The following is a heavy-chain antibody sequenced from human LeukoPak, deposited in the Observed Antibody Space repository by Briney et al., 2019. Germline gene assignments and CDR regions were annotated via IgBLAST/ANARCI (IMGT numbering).Heavy chain of an antibody. J-gene: IGHJ4*02. CDR1: GFTFSSYS. CDR3: ARDREFDYYDSSGYDLFDY. CDR2: ISSSSSYI. Sequence: PGGSLRLSCAASGFTFSSYSMNWVRQAPGKGLEWVSSISSSSSYIYYADSVKGRFTISRDNAKNSLYLQMNSLRAEDTAVYYCARDREFDYYDSSGYDLFDYWGPGTLVTVSS. V-gene: IGHV3-21*01. D-gene: IGHD3-22*01.